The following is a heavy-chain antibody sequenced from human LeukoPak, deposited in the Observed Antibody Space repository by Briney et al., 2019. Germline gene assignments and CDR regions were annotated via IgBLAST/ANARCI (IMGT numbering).Heavy chain of an antibody. Sequence: GGSLTLSCAASGFTFSRYWMSWVRQAPGKGLEWVANMNQDGREKYYVYSVPGRFPISRDNAENSLYLQMNSLRAEDTAVYYCARDDSGPDYWGQGTLVTVSS. CDR2: MNQDGREK. D-gene: IGHD6-19*01. V-gene: IGHV3-7*01. CDR1: GFTFSRYW. CDR3: ARDDSGPDY. J-gene: IGHJ4*02.